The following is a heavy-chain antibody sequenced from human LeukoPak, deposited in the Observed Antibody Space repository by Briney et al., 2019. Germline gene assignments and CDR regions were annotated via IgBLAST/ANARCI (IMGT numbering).Heavy chain of an antibody. J-gene: IGHJ4*02. CDR3: ARHGGFDFWSGYYHSFFDY. CDR1: GGSISSYY. D-gene: IGHD3-3*01. CDR2: IYYSGST. Sequence: SETLSLTCTVSGGSISSYYWSWIRQPPGKGLEWIGYIYYSGSTYYNPSLKSRVTISVDTSKNQFSLKLSSVTAADTAVYYCARHGGFDFWSGYYHSFFDYWGQGTLVTVSS. V-gene: IGHV4-59*08.